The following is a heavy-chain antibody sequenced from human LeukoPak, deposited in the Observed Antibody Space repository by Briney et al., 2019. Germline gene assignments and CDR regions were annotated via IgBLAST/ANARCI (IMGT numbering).Heavy chain of an antibody. D-gene: IGHD2-2*01. J-gene: IGHJ6*02. Sequence: ASVKVSCKASGYTFTSYGISWVRQAPGQGLEWMGWISAYNGNTNYAQKLQSRVTMTTDTSTSTAYMELRSLRSDDTAVYHCARDSPDIVLVPAAQSGGMDVWGQGTTVTVSS. V-gene: IGHV1-18*01. CDR3: ARDSPDIVLVPAAQSGGMDV. CDR1: GYTFTSYG. CDR2: ISAYNGNT.